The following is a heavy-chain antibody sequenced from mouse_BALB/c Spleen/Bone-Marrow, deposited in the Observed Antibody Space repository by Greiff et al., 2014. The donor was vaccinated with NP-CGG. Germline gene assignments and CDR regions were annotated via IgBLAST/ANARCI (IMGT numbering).Heavy chain of an antibody. V-gene: IGHV1-7*01. CDR1: GYTLTSYW. Sequence: QVQLQQSGAELAKPGASVKMSCKASGYTLTSYWMHWVKQRPGQGLEWIGYINPSSGYTEFNQRFKDKATLTADRSSSTAYMQLSSLTSEDSAVYYCARGYYVMDYWGQGTSVTVPS. J-gene: IGHJ4*01. CDR3: ARGYYVMDY. CDR2: INPSSGYT.